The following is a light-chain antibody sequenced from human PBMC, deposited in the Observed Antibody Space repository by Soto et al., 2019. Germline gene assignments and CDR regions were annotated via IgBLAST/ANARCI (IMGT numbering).Light chain of an antibody. CDR3: QHYGSSPANT. J-gene: IGKJ2*01. CDR2: GAS. Sequence: ELVLTQSPGTLSLSPVEISTLSCRASQSVKNTYLAWYQKKPDQAPRLLIYGASSRATGIPDRFSGSGCGTDFTLTIRRLEAEDFAVYYCQHYGSSPANTCGQGTKGDIK. V-gene: IGKV3-20*01. CDR1: QSVKNTY.